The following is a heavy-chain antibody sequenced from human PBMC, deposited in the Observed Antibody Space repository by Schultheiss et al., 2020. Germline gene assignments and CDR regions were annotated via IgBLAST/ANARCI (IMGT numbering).Heavy chain of an antibody. J-gene: IGHJ4*02. CDR3: AREMEYNWNENLYYFDY. Sequence: GGSLRLSCAASGFTFDDYGMSWVRQAPGKGLEWVSGINWNGGSTGYADSVKGRFTISRDNAKNSLYLQMNSLRAEDTALYYCAREMEYNWNENLYYFDYWGPGTLFTVPS. D-gene: IGHD1-20*01. CDR1: GFTFDDYG. V-gene: IGHV3-20*04. CDR2: INWNGGST.